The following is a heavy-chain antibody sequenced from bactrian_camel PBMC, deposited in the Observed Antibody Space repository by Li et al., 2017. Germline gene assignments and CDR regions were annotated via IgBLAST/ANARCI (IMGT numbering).Heavy chain of an antibody. CDR3: AAVSGY. CDR2: TYTAGRTT. V-gene: IGHV3S54*01. Sequence: QLVESGGGSVQAGGSLRLSCAASRYTIFNKCMGWFRQSPGREREKVASTYTAGRTTYYADSVKGRFTISQDNAKNTLYLQVNSLKPEDTAVYFCAAVSGYWGQGTQVTVS. J-gene: IGHJ6*01. CDR1: RYTIFNKC.